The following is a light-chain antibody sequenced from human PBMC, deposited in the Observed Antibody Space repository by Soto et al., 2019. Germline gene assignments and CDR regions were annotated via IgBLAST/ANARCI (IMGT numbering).Light chain of an antibody. V-gene: IGKV3-15*01. CDR1: QTVTWSY. J-gene: IGKJ1*01. Sequence: EIVLTQSPGTLSLSPGERATLSCRASQTVTWSYLAWYQQKPGQAPRLLIYGASTRATGIPARFSGSGSGTEFTLIISSLQSEDSAVYYCQQYNSWLWTFGQGTKVDIK. CDR2: GAS. CDR3: QQYNSWLWT.